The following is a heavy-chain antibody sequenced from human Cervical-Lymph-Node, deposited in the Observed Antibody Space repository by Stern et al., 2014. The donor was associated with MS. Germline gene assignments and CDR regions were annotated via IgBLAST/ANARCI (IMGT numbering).Heavy chain of an antibody. CDR1: GYTFSSYA. Sequence: VQLVESGAEVKKPGSSVKVSCKASGYTFSSYAINWVRQVPGQGLEWMAGITPVFGTTNYAQKFQGRVTITADKSTNTAYMELMTLRSEDTAVYYCARGGGLVGYFDYWGQGTLVSVSS. CDR2: ITPVFGTT. V-gene: IGHV1-69*06. D-gene: IGHD1-26*01. CDR3: ARGGGLVGYFDY. J-gene: IGHJ4*02.